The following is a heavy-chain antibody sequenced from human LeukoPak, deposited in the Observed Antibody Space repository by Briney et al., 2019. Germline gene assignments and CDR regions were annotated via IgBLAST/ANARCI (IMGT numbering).Heavy chain of an antibody. CDR2: ISGSGDST. Sequence: PGGSLRLSCAASGFTFSSSAMNWVRQAPGKGLEWVSAISGSGDSTYYADSVKGRFTISRDNSKNTLYLQVNSLRAEDTAVYYCAKPRGGYVSYHYGIDVWGQGTTVTVSS. CDR1: GFTFSSSA. CDR3: AKPRGGYVSYHYGIDV. D-gene: IGHD5-12*01. J-gene: IGHJ6*02. V-gene: IGHV3-23*01.